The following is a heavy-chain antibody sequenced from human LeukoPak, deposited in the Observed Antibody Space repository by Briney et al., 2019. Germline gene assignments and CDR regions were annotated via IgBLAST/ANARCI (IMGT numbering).Heavy chain of an antibody. V-gene: IGHV3-23*01. J-gene: IGHJ5*02. CDR3: ARVRYSSGWYNWFDP. Sequence: GGSLRLSCAASGFTFSSYAMSWVRQAPGKGLEWVSAISGSGGSTYYADSVKGRFTISRDNSKNTLYLQMNSLRAEDTAVYYCARVRYSSGWYNWFDPWGQGTLVTVSS. D-gene: IGHD6-19*01. CDR2: ISGSGGST. CDR1: GFTFSSYA.